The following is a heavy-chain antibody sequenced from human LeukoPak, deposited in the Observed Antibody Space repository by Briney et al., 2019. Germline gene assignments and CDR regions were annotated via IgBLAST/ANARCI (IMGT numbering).Heavy chain of an antibody. V-gene: IGHV3-30*02. CDR1: GFTFSSYG. D-gene: IGHD3-10*01. J-gene: IGHJ4*02. CDR2: IRYDGSNK. CDR3: AKDLTAGSGSYYTFFDY. Sequence: SGGSLRLSCAASGFTFSSYGMHWVRQAPGKGLEWVAFIRYDGSNKYYADSVKGRFTISRDNSKNTLYLQMNSLRAEDTAVYYCAKDLTAGSGSYYTFFDYWGQGTLVTVSS.